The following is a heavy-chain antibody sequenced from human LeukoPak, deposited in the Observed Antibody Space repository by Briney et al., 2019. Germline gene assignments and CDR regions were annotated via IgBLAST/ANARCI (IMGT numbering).Heavy chain of an antibody. D-gene: IGHD3-16*01. CDR2: ISGSGGRT. Sequence: PGGSLRLSCAASGFTFSNYAMSWVRQAPGKGLERLSGISGSGGRTYYADSVKGRFTISRDKFKNTLYLQMSSLRADDTALYYCGKDPNGDYVGGFDIWGHGTMVIVSS. CDR1: GFTFSNYA. V-gene: IGHV3-23*01. J-gene: IGHJ3*02. CDR3: GKDPNGDYVGGFDI.